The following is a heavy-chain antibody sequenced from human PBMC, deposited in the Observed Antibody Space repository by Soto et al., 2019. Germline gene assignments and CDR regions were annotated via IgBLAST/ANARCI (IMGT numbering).Heavy chain of an antibody. CDR3: ASPKIAFYNRFDP. D-gene: IGHD3-3*02. CDR1: GGSISSSSYY. Sequence: PSETLSLTCTVSGGSISSSSYYWGWIRQPPGKGLEWIGSIYYSGSTYYNPSLKSRVTISVDTSKNQFSLKLSSLTAADTAVYYCASPKIAFYNRFDPWGQGTLVPVSS. CDR2: IYYSGST. V-gene: IGHV4-39*01. J-gene: IGHJ5*02.